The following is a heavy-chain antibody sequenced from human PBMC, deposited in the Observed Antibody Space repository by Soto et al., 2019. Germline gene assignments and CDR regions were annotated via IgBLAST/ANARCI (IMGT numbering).Heavy chain of an antibody. CDR1: GFTLSNYA. Sequence: PGGSLRLSCAASGFTLSNYAVNWVRQAPGKGLEWVSYISSDSRYIYYGDSVKGRFTISRDNARNSVYLQMNSLRDEDTAVYYCARIKLVEFLFIHLHLYDMDVWCPGPLVTGSS. CDR3: ARIKLVEFLFIHLHLYDMDV. D-gene: IGHD3-10*01. CDR2: ISSDSRYI. J-gene: IGHJ6*02. V-gene: IGHV3-48*02.